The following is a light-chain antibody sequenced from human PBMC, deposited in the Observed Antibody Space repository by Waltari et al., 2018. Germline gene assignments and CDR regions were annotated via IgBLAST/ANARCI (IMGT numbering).Light chain of an antibody. CDR2: GAS. CDR1: QGINTN. V-gene: IGKV3-15*01. Sequence: DIVMTQSPDTLSVSPGERATLFCRASQGINTNLAWYHHKPGQGPRLLIFGASSRAADIPARFSGSGSETEFSLTISSVESEDLGVYYCQQYDNWPPITFGGGTKVEIK. J-gene: IGKJ4*01. CDR3: QQYDNWPPIT.